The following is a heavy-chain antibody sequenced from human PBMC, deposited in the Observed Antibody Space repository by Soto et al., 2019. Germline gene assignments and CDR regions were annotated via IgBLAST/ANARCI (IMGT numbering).Heavy chain of an antibody. Sequence: PSETLSLTCAVSGGSMSSFYWSWIRQSADKGLEWIGRIYPTGITNYNPSLKSRVTMSIDTSKKQFSLKVRSVTAADTARYYCARDRGGGWLDPWGQGALVTVSS. CDR3: ARDRGGGWLDP. D-gene: IGHD2-15*01. CDR2: IYPTGIT. J-gene: IGHJ5*02. CDR1: GGSMSSFY. V-gene: IGHV4-4*07.